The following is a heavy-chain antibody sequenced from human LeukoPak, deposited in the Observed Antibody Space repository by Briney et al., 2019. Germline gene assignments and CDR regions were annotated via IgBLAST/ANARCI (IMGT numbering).Heavy chain of an antibody. J-gene: IGHJ4*02. Sequence: RHGESLKISCKSSGYSFTTYWIGWVRQMPGKGLEWMGMLYPGDSDTRYSPSFQGQVTISDDKSISTAYLQWSSLKASDTAMYYCARSFYYGGKTTFDYWGQGTLVTVSS. CDR2: LYPGDSDT. CDR3: ARSFYYGGKTTFDY. CDR1: GYSFTTYW. V-gene: IGHV5-51*01. D-gene: IGHD4-23*01.